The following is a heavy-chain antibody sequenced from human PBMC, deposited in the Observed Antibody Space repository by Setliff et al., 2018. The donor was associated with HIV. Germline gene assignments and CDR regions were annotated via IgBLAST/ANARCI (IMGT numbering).Heavy chain of an antibody. CDR2: IKQDGSEK. V-gene: IGHV3-7*01. J-gene: IGHJ3*02. Sequence: GGSLRLSCAASGFTFSSYWMSWVRQAPGKGLEWVANIKQDGSEKYYVDSVKDRFTISRDNAKNSLYLQMNSLRAEDTAVYYCARGGGDYCGGDCYSSDAFDIWGQGTMVTVSS. CDR1: GFTFSSYW. CDR3: ARGGGDYCGGDCYSSDAFDI. D-gene: IGHD2-21*02.